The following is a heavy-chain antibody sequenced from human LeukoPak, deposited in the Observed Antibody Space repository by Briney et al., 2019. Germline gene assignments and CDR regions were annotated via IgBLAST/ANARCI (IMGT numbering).Heavy chain of an antibody. J-gene: IGHJ3*02. CDR2: IFDSGSIYYNGDT. V-gene: IGHV4-39*01. D-gene: IGHD2-15*01. Sequence: SETLSLTCTVSGGSISSGSYYWAWIRQPPGKGLEWIGSIFDSGSIYYNGDTYYNPSLKSRVSISVDTSKNQFSLRLRSVTAADTAVYYCARGSPSRYCSGGSCYSYAFDIWGQGTMVTVSS. CDR3: ARGSPSRYCSGGSCYSYAFDI. CDR1: GGSISSGSYY.